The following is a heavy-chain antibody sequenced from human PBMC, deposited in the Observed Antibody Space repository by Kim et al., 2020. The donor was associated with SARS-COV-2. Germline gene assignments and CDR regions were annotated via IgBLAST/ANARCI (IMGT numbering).Heavy chain of an antibody. CDR2: IYSGGST. D-gene: IGHD2-15*01. CDR3: AREGFSSELDY. Sequence: GGSLRLSCAASGFTVSSNYMSWVRQAPGKGLEWVSFIYSGGSTYYADSVKGRCTISIHNSKNTLYLQMNSLRAEDTAVYYCAREGFSSELDYWGKGTLVTVSS. V-gene: IGHV3-53*04. CDR1: GFTVSSNY. J-gene: IGHJ4*02.